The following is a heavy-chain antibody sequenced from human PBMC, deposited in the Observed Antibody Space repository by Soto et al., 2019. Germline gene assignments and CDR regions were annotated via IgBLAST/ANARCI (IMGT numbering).Heavy chain of an antibody. CDR1: GYSFTSYW. CDR3: ARHTRSPTYYAFWSGFARGWFDP. D-gene: IGHD3-3*01. J-gene: IGHJ5*02. CDR2: IDPSDSYT. Sequence: GESLKISCKGSGYSFTSYWISWVRQMPGKGLEWMGRIDPSDSYTNYSPSFQGHVTISADKSISTAYLQWSSLKASDTAMYYCARHTRSPTYYAFWSGFARGWFDPWGQGTLVTVSS. V-gene: IGHV5-10-1*01.